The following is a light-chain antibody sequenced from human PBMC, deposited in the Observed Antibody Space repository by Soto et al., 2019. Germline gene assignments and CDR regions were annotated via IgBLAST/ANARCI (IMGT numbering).Light chain of an antibody. CDR1: QSVSSSY. Sequence: IVFTQSPATLSFSPVEIATLSCMASQSVSSSYLAWYQQKPGQAPRLLIYGASSRATGIPDRFSGSGSGTDFTLTISRLETEDFAVYYCQQYGSSPTFGQGTKVDIK. CDR3: QQYGSSPT. V-gene: IGKV3-20*01. CDR2: GAS. J-gene: IGKJ1*01.